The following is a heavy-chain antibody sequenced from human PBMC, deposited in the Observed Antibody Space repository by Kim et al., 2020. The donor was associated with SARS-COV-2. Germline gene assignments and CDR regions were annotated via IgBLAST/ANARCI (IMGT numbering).Heavy chain of an antibody. Sequence: SETLSLTCTVSGGSISSSSYYWGWIRQPPGKGLEWIGSIYYSGSTYYNPSLKSRVTISVDTSKNQFSLKLSSVTAADTAVYYCARLDYYGSGSYYNGGNWFDPWGQGTLVTVSS. CDR1: GGSISSSSYY. CDR3: ARLDYYGSGSYYNGGNWFDP. D-gene: IGHD3-10*01. CDR2: IYYSGST. J-gene: IGHJ5*02. V-gene: IGHV4-39*01.